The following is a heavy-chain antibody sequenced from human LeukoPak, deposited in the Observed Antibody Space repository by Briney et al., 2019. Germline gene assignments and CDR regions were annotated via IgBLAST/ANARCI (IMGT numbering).Heavy chain of an antibody. V-gene: IGHV3-15*01. J-gene: IGHJ6*03. Sequence: PAGSLRLSCTASGFTFSNAWISWVRQAPGQGLEWVGRIKSKTDGGTTDYAAPVKGRFTISRDDSKNTLYLQMNSLKTEDTAVYYCAKDVIQLRLYYYYYMDVWGKGTTVTISS. CDR2: IKSKTDGGTT. CDR3: AKDVIQLRLYYYYYMDV. CDR1: GFTFSNAW. D-gene: IGHD5-18*01.